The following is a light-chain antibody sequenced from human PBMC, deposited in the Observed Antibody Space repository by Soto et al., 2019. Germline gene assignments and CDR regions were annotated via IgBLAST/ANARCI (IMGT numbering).Light chain of an antibody. CDR2: GAS. CDR1: QSVSGN. V-gene: IGKV3-15*01. Sequence: EVLMTQTPATLSVSPGERATLSCRTSQSVSGNVAWYQQKPGQAPRLLMYGASTRAAGIPTRFSCSGSGTEFTLTISSLQSEDFAVYFYQQYNNWPLTFGPGTKVEIK. J-gene: IGKJ3*01. CDR3: QQYNNWPLT.